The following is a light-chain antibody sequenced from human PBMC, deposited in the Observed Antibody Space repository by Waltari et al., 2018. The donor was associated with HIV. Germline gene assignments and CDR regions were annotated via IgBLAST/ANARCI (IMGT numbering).Light chain of an antibody. V-gene: IGKV3-11*01. CDR3: HQRSNWPIT. CDR1: QSVSTY. J-gene: IGKJ5*01. CDR2: GAS. Sequence: EIVLTPSPATLSLSPGDRATLSCSASQSVSTYFAWDPQKPCQAPRLLIYGASSRPTVMPARFSGSGSGTDFTRTISSLEPGDFGVYYCHQRSNWPITFGQGTRLEIK.